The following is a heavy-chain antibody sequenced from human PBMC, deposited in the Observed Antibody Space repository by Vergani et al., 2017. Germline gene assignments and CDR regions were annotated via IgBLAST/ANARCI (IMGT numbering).Heavy chain of an antibody. CDR3: ARGPRNVHRYGMDV. CDR2: IYYSGST. Sequence: QLQLQESGPGLVKPSETLSLTCTVSGGSISSSSYYWGWIRQPPGKGLEWIGSIYYSGSTYYNPSLKSRVTISVDTSKNQFSLKLSAVTAADTAVYYCARGPRNVHRYGMDVWGQGTTVTVSS. J-gene: IGHJ6*02. D-gene: IGHD1-14*01. V-gene: IGHV4-39*01. CDR1: GGSISSSSYY.